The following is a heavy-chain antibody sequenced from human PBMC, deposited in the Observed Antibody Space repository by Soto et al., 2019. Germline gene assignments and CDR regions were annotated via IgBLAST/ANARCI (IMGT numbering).Heavy chain of an antibody. CDR3: TGAYDSSPLDY. V-gene: IGHV3-49*04. D-gene: IGHD3-22*01. Sequence: GGSLRLSCTASAFNFADYAMNWVRQVPGKGLEWVGFIRAKAHGGTTDYAASVKGRFTISRDDSKSIAYLHMNSLKTEDTALYCCTGAYDSSPLDYWGQGTRLTVSS. J-gene: IGHJ4*02. CDR1: AFNFADYA. CDR2: IRAKAHGGTT.